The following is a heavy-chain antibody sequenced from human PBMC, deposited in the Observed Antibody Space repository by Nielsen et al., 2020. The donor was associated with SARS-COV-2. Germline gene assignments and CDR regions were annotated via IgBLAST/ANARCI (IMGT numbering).Heavy chain of an antibody. CDR3: ARGPGDSSVSPTSYYFDQ. D-gene: IGHD5-18*01. J-gene: IGHJ4*02. CDR1: GFTFSTYG. CDR2: ISSSGSAK. V-gene: IGHV3-48*03. Sequence: GESLKISCAASGFTFSTYGMNWVRQAPGKGLEWVSYISSSGSAKYYADSVKGQFTISRDNAKNSVYLQMNSLRAEDTAVYYCARGPGDSSVSPTSYYFDQWGQGILVTVSS.